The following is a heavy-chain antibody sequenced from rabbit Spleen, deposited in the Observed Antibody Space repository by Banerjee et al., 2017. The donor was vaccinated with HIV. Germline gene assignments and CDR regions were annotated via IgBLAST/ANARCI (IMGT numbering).Heavy chain of an antibody. D-gene: IGHD4-1*01. CDR1: GFSFSGSDH. CDR2: IYTGSSGST. Sequence: QSLEESGGGLVKPGASLTLTCKASGFSFSGSDHMCWVRQAPGKGLELIGYIYTGSSGSTYYASWAKGRFTISKTSSTTVTLQMTSLTAADTATYFCARDLSSSGWADALDPWGPGTLVTVS. J-gene: IGHJ2*01. CDR3: ARDLSSSGWADALDP. V-gene: IGHV1S40*01.